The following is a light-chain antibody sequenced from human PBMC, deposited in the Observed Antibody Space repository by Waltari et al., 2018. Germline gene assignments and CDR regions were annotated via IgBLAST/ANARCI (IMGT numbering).Light chain of an antibody. CDR1: ISNIGGDT. Sequence: QSVLTQPPSASGTPGQGVTISCSGSISNIGGDTVNWYQHLPGTAPKLLIYSNNQRPSWVPDRFSGSKSGTSASLAISGLQSEDEADYYCATWDDSLTGWLFGGGTKLTVL. J-gene: IGLJ3*02. CDR2: SNN. V-gene: IGLV1-44*01. CDR3: ATWDDSLTGWL.